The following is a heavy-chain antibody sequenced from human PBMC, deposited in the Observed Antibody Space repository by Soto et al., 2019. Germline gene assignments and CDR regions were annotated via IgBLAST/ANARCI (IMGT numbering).Heavy chain of an antibody. CDR1: GGTFSSYA. CDR3: APHYGRGGSYCYYGVDV. V-gene: IGHV1-69*12. J-gene: IGHJ6*02. CDR2: IIPIFGTA. D-gene: IGHD4-17*01. Sequence: QVQLVQSGAEVKKPGSSVKVSCKASGGTFSSYAISWVRQAPGQGLEWMGGIIPIFGTADYAQKFQGRVTITADEATSTAYMELTSLRSEDTAVYSCAPHYGRGGSYCYYGVDVWGHGTTVTVSS.